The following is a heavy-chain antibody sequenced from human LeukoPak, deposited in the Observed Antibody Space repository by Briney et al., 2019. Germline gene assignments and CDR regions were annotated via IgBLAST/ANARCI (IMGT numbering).Heavy chain of an antibody. CDR3: ARYDYGIATIKGYFDY. CDR1: GFGFTSYW. V-gene: IGHV5-51*01. Sequence: GQALKSSCQVSGFGFTSYWIGWVRPMPGKGLEWMGIIYHGESDTRYSPSFQGQVTSSADKSTSTAYLHWSSLKESDTAMYYCARYDYGIATIKGYFDYWGQGTLVPVPS. D-gene: IGHD5-24*01. J-gene: IGHJ4*02. CDR2: IYHGESDT.